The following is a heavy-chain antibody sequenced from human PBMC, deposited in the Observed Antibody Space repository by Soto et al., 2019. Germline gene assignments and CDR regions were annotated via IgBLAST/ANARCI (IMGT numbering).Heavy chain of an antibody. CDR3: ASFEGMVPVAGGEVDV. CDR2: ISPDGSST. CDR1: GFTFSSHW. Sequence: EVQLVESGGGLVQPGGSLRLSCAASGFTFSSHWMHWVRQAPGKGLVWVSRISPDGSSTSYADSVKGRFSISRDNAKYTLYQQMNSLRDEDTALYYCASFEGMVPVAGGEVDVWGEGTTVTVSS. V-gene: IGHV3-74*01. J-gene: IGHJ6*04. D-gene: IGHD3-16*01.